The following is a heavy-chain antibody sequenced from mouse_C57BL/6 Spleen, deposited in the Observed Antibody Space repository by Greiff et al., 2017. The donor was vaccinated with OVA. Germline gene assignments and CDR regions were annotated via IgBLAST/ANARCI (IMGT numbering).Heavy chain of an antibody. J-gene: IGHJ1*03. CDR1: GYTFTSYW. D-gene: IGHD2-14*01. CDR2: INPSSGYT. CDR3: AREGYDGYFDV. V-gene: IGHV1-7*01. Sequence: QVQLQQSGAELAKPGASVKLSCKASGYTFTSYWMHWVKQRPGQGLEWIGYINPSSGYTKYNQKFKAKATLTADKSSSTAYMQLSSLTYEDSAVYYGAREGYDGYFDVWGTGTTVTVSS.